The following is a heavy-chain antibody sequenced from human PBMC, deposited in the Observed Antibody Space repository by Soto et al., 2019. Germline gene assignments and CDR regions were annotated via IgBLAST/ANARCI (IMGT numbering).Heavy chain of an antibody. Sequence: QITLKASGPTLVKPTQTLTVTCTFSGFSLSTSGAGVGWIRQSPGKAPEWLALISWKDEKRYNPGLKSRITITKDTSKNQVVLTMTDLYPVDTATYFCAHRYGGNYYRWYFDSWGQGTLVTVSS. D-gene: IGHD1-26*01. CDR2: ISWKDEK. J-gene: IGHJ4*02. CDR1: GFSLSTSGAG. CDR3: AHRYGGNYYRWYFDS. V-gene: IGHV2-5*01.